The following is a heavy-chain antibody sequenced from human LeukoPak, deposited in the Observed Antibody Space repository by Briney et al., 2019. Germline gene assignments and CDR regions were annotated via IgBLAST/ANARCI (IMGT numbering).Heavy chain of an antibody. V-gene: IGHV3-43*01. J-gene: IGHJ4*02. CDR1: GFTFDDYT. D-gene: IGHD5-18*01. Sequence: GGSLRLFCAASGFTFDDYTMHWVRQAPGKGLEWVSLISWDGGSTYYADSVKGRFTISRDNSKNSLYLQMNSLRTEDTALYYCAKDISLAGYSYGWAFDYWGQGTLVTVSS. CDR2: ISWDGGST. CDR3: AKDISLAGYSYGWAFDY.